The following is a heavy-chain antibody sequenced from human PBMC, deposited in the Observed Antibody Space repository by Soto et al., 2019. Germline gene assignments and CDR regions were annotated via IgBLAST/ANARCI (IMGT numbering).Heavy chain of an antibody. Sequence: QVQLQESGPGLVKPSEPLSLTCTVSGGSISSYYWSWIRQPPGKGLEWIGYIYSTGSTNYNPSLKSRVPISVDTSTSQFSLQLSSVTAAGTAVYYCATFNWYFDLWGRGTLVTVSS. CDR3: ATFNWYFDL. V-gene: IGHV4-59*01. CDR2: IYSTGST. J-gene: IGHJ2*01. CDR1: GGSISSYY.